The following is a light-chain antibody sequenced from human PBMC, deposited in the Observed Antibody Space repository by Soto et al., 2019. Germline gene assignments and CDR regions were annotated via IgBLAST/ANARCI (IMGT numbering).Light chain of an antibody. Sequence: MVMTQSPATLSVSPGERASLSCRASQGVSSNLAWYQQKPGQAPSLLIYGASTRATGIPARFSGSGSGTEFTLTISSLQSEDFAVYYCQQYNNWPPWTFGQGTKVDIK. CDR1: QGVSSN. V-gene: IGKV3-15*01. J-gene: IGKJ1*01. CDR3: QQYNNWPPWT. CDR2: GAS.